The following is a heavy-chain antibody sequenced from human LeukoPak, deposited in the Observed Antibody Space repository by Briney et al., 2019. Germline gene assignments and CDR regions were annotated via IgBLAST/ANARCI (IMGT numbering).Heavy chain of an antibody. CDR2: IIPILGTA. D-gene: IGHD6-13*01. CDR3: ARDRGVAAAGTFDY. V-gene: IGHV1-69*13. Sequence: SVKVSCKASGGTFISYAISWVRQAPGQGLEWMGGIIPILGTANYAQKFQGRVTITADESTSTAYMELSSLRSEDTAVYYCARDRGVAAAGTFDYWGQGTLVTVSS. J-gene: IGHJ4*02. CDR1: GGTFISYA.